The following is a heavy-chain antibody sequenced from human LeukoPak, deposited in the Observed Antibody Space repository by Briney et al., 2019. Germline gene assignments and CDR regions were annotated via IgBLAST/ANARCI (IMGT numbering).Heavy chain of an antibody. D-gene: IGHD2-2*01. CDR1: GYTFTSYG. J-gene: IGHJ4*02. Sequence: ASVKVSCKASGYTFTSYGISWVRQAPGQGREWMGWISAYNGYTNYAQNLQGRVTMTTDTSASTGYMELRSLRSDDTAVYYCARDYCSTTSCYSKARFDYWGQGTLVTVSS. CDR2: ISAYNGYT. CDR3: ARDYCSTTSCYSKARFDY. V-gene: IGHV1-18*01.